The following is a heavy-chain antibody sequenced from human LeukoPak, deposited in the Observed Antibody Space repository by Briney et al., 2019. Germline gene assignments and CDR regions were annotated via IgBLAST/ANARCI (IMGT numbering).Heavy chain of an antibody. Sequence: GGSLRLSCAASGFTVSSNYMSWVRQAPGKGLEWVSVIYSGGSTYYADSVKGRFTISRDNSKNTLYLQMNSLRAEDTAVYYCARVGSSWYDFDYWGQGTLVTVSS. D-gene: IGHD6-13*01. CDR1: GFTVSSNY. J-gene: IGHJ4*02. CDR3: ARVGSSWYDFDY. V-gene: IGHV3-53*01. CDR2: IYSGGST.